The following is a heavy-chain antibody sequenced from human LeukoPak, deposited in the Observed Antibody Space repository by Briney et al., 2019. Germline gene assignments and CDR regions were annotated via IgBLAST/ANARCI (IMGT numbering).Heavy chain of an antibody. J-gene: IGHJ5*02. CDR2: INPSGGST. CDR1: GYTFTSYY. D-gene: IGHD4-4*01. V-gene: IGHV1-46*01. CDR3: ARDGTSNYVRLYNWFDP. Sequence: GASVKVSCKASGYTFTSYYMHWVRQAPGQGLEWMGIINPSGGSTSYAQKFQGRVTMTRDTSTSTVYMELSSLRSEDTAVYYCARDGTSNYVRLYNWFDPWGQGTLVTVS.